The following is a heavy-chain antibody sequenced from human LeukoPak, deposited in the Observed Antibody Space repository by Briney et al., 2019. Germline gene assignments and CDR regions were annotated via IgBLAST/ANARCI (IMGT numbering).Heavy chain of an antibody. CDR3: ARGHYYYDSSGYYQGPPFDY. V-gene: IGHV3-7*04. D-gene: IGHD3-22*01. Sequence: PGGSLRLSCAASGFTFSSYWMSWVRQALGKGLEWVANIKQDGSEKYYVDSVKGRFTISRDNAKNSLYLQMNSLRAEDTAVYYCARGHYYYDSSGYYQGPPFDYWGQGTLVTVSS. CDR1: GFTFSSYW. CDR2: IKQDGSEK. J-gene: IGHJ4*02.